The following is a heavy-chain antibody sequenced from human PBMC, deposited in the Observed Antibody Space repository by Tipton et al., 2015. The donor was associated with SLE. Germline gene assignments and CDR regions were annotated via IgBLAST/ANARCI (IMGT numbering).Heavy chain of an antibody. V-gene: IGHV1-18*01. Sequence: QLVQSGGEVKKPGASVKVSCKASGYNFFSYGITWVRQGPGQGLEWVGWISAYNGNTNYAQKFRGRVTMTTDTSTRTAYMELKSRRSDDRAGYSGARGGEGPGVRGARGWFAPGGQETLAPVSS. CDR2: ISAYNGNT. CDR1: GYNFFSYG. J-gene: IGHJ5*02. CDR3: ARGGEGPGVRGARGWFAP. D-gene: IGHD3-10*01.